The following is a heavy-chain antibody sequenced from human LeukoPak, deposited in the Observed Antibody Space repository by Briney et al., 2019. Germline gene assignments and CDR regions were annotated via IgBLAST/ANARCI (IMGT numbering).Heavy chain of an antibody. V-gene: IGHV4-59*12. D-gene: IGHD3-22*01. J-gene: IGHJ4*02. CDR1: GGSISSYY. Sequence: SETLSLTCTVSGGSISSYYWSWIRQPPGKGLEWIGYIYYSGSTNYNPSLKSRVTISVDTSKNQFSLKLSSVTAADTAVYYCARDGITYYYDSSGYYWDYWGQGTLVTVSS. CDR2: IYYSGST. CDR3: ARDGITYYYDSSGYYWDY.